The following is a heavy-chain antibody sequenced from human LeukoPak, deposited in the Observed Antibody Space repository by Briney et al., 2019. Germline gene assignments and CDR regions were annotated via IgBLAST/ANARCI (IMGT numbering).Heavy chain of an antibody. V-gene: IGHV1-69*13. Sequence: SVKVSCKASGGTFSSYAISWVRQAPGQGLEWMGGINPIFGTANYAQKFQGRVTITADESTSTAYMELSSLRSEDTAVYYCARDFVGANYCGGDCYSSWGQGTLVTVSS. D-gene: IGHD2-21*02. CDR2: INPIFGTA. CDR3: ARDFVGANYCGGDCYSS. CDR1: GGTFSSYA. J-gene: IGHJ5*02.